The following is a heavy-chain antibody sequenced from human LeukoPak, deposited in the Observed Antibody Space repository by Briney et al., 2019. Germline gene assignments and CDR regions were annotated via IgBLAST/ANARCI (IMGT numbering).Heavy chain of an antibody. D-gene: IGHD6-19*01. J-gene: IGHJ5*02. CDR1: RFTFSSYA. CDR2: ISYDGSNK. CDR3: ARDRYSSGWNWFDP. V-gene: IGHV3-30-3*01. Sequence: PGRSLRLSCAASRFTFSSYAMHWVRQAPGKGLEWVAVISYDGSNKYYADSVKGRFTISRDNSKNTLYLQMNSLRAEDTAVYYCARDRYSSGWNWFDPWGQGTLVTVSS.